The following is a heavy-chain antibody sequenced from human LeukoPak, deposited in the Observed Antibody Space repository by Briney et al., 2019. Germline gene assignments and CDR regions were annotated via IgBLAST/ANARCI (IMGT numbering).Heavy chain of an antibody. CDR3: ASLREGGP. CDR2: IYPGDSDA. V-gene: IGHV5-51*01. Sequence: ASVKVSCKASGYTFTGYYMHWVRQAPGQGLEWMGIIYPGDSDARYGPSFQGQVTISADKSISTAYLQWSSLKASDTAMYYCASLREGGPWGQGTLVTVSS. J-gene: IGHJ4*02. D-gene: IGHD3-16*01. CDR1: GYTFTGYY.